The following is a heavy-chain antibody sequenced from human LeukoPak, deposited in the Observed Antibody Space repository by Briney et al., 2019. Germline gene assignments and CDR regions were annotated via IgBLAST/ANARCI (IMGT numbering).Heavy chain of an antibody. CDR2: IKQDGSEK. CDR3: TARSGDTAMVPNYFDY. Sequence: GGSLRLSCAASGFTFSPYWMSWVRQAPGKGLEWVANIKQDGSEKYYVDSVKGRFTISRDNAKNSLYLQMNSLKTEDTAVYYCTARSGDTAMVPNYFDYWGQGTLVTVSS. V-gene: IGHV3-7*05. J-gene: IGHJ4*02. CDR1: GFTFSPYW. D-gene: IGHD5-18*01.